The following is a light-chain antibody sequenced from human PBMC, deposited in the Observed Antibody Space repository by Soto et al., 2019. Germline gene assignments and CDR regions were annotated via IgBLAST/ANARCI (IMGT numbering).Light chain of an antibody. CDR2: GAS. Sequence: DIVLTQSPGTLSLSPGDRATLSCRASQSVNNNLAWYQQKLGQAPRVLIYGASTRATGIPARFTGSGSGTEFTLTITSLQSEDSAVYYCQEYNTWPWTFGQGTKVDIK. J-gene: IGKJ1*01. V-gene: IGKV3-15*01. CDR1: QSVNNN. CDR3: QEYNTWPWT.